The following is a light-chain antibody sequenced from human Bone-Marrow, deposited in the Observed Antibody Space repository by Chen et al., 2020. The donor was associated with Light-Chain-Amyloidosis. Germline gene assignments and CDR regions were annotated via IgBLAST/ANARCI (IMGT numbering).Light chain of an antibody. Sequence: DIQMTQSPSSLSASLGDRVTITCRASQDISNYLAWYQQKPGKAPKLLIYAASALQSGVPSRFRGSGSGSGTDFTLTINSLQPEDVATYYCQKYNSAPRTFGQGTKVEIK. CDR1: QDISNY. V-gene: IGKV1-27*01. CDR3: QKYNSAPRT. CDR2: AAS. J-gene: IGKJ1*01.